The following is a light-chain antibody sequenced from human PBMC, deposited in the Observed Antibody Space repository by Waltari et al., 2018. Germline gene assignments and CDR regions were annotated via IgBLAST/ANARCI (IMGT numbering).Light chain of an antibody. Sequence: QSVLTQPPSVSGAPGQRVTISCTGSRSNIGAGYAVHWYQQIPGTAPKLLIYANNNRPSGVPDLFSGSKSGTSASLAITGLQAEDEADYYCHSYDTSLSGVLFGGGTKVTVL. J-gene: IGLJ2*01. V-gene: IGLV1-40*01. CDR1: RSNIGAGYA. CDR3: HSYDTSLSGVL. CDR2: ANN.